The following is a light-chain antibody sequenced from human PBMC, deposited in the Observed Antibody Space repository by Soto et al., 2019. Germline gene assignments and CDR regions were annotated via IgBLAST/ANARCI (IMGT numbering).Light chain of an antibody. Sequence: EIVLTQSPGTLSLSPGERATLSCRASESVSTSYFAWYQQKRGQAPRLLIYAASNRATGIPDRFTGTGSGTDLTLTINRLEPEDFGVYYCQQYGRSPWTFGQGTRVDI. CDR2: AAS. CDR3: QQYGRSPWT. J-gene: IGKJ1*01. CDR1: ESVSTSY. V-gene: IGKV3-20*01.